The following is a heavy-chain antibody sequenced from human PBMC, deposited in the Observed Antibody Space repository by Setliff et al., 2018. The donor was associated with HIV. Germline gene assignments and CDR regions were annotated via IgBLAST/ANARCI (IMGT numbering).Heavy chain of an antibody. CDR2: VYYSGST. V-gene: IGHV4-39*07. J-gene: IGHJ4*02. D-gene: IGHD2-21*01. CDR3: ARIASVAGAYYFDY. CDR1: GFSTSSSSYY. Sequence: PAETLSLTCTVSGFSTSSSSYYWGWIRQPPGKGLEWIGSVYYSGSTYYNPSLKSRLTISVDTSKNQFSLKLDSATAADTAVYYCARIASVAGAYYFDYWGQGTLVTVSS.